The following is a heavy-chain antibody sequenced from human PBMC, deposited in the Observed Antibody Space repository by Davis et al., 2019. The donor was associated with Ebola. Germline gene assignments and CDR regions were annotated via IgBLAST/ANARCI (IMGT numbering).Heavy chain of an antibody. CDR3: ARDLRFLEWSEKYYFDY. Sequence: GESLKISCAASGFTFSNYAMTWVRQAPGKGLEWVSSISSSSSYIYYADSVKGRFTISRDNAKNSLYLQMNSLRAEDTAVYYCARDLRFLEWSEKYYFDYWGQGTLVTVSS. J-gene: IGHJ4*02. V-gene: IGHV3-21*01. D-gene: IGHD3-3*01. CDR2: ISSSSSYI. CDR1: GFTFSNYA.